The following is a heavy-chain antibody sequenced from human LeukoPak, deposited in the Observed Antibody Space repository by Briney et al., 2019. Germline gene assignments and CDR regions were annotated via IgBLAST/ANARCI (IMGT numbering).Heavy chain of an antibody. V-gene: IGHV1-8*01. CDR1: GYTFTSYD. CDR2: MNPNSGNT. Sequence: ASVKVSCKASGYTFTSYDINWVRQATGQGLEWMGWMNPNSGNTGYAQKFQGRVTMTRNTSISTAYVELSSLRSEDTAVYYCVRVLPAWATYYYDSSGYYTFDYWGQGTLVTVSS. CDR3: VRVLPAWATYYYDSSGYYTFDY. D-gene: IGHD3-22*01. J-gene: IGHJ4*02.